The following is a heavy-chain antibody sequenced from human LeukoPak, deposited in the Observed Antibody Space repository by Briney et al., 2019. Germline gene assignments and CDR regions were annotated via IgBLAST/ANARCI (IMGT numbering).Heavy chain of an antibody. D-gene: IGHD3-22*01. Sequence: PSQTLSLTCTVSGGSISSNSDYWSWIRQPAGKGLEWIGRIYTSGSTNYNPSLKSRVTMSVDTSKNQFSLKLSSVTAADTAVYYCAREEVITMIVVDRGGWFDPWGQGTLVTVSS. CDR1: GGSISSNSDY. V-gene: IGHV4-61*02. J-gene: IGHJ5*02. CDR3: AREEVITMIVVDRGGWFDP. CDR2: IYTSGST.